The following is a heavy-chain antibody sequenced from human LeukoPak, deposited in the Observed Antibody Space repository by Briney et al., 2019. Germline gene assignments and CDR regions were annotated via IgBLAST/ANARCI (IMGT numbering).Heavy chain of an antibody. D-gene: IGHD4-11*01. Sequence: PSETLSLTCAVYGGSFSGYYWSWIRQPPGKGLEWIGEINHSGSTNYNPSLKSQVTISVDTSKNQFSLKLSSVTAADTAVYYCARVSSQKHSYWGQGTLVTVSS. CDR2: INHSGST. J-gene: IGHJ4*02. CDR1: GGSFSGYY. V-gene: IGHV4-34*01. CDR3: ARVSSQKHSY.